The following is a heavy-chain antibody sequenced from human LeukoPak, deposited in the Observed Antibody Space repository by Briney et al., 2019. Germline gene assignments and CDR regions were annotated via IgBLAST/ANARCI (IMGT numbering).Heavy chain of an antibody. CDR2: ISSSSSYI. CDR3: ARDVYCSGGSCYYYYGMDV. Sequence: GGSLRLSCAASGFTFSSYSMNWVRQAPGKGLEWVSSISSSSSYIYYADPVKGRITISRDNAKNSLYLQVNSLRAEDTAVYYCARDVYCSGGSCYYYYGMDVWGQGTTVTVSS. V-gene: IGHV3-21*01. CDR1: GFTFSSYS. J-gene: IGHJ6*02. D-gene: IGHD2-15*01.